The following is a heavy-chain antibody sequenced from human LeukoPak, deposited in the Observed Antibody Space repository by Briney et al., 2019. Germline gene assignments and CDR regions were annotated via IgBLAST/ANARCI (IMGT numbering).Heavy chain of an antibody. CDR3: AKRGVVIRVILVGFYKEAYYFDS. CDR1: GITLSNYG. D-gene: IGHD3-22*01. CDR2: ISGSAGGT. V-gene: IGHV3-23*01. Sequence: KAGGSLRLSCAVSGITLSNYGMSWVRQAPGKGLEWVAGISGSAGGTYYADSVKGRFTISRDNAKNTLYLQLNNLRAEDTAVYFCAKRGVVIRVILVGFYKEAYYFDSWGQGALVTVSS. J-gene: IGHJ4*02.